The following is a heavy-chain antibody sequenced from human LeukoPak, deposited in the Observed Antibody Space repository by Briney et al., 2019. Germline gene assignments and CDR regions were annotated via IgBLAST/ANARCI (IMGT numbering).Heavy chain of an antibody. CDR3: ARDSTYTMDL. J-gene: IGHJ6*02. CDR1: GFPFSSYW. Sequence: GGSLRLSCVASGFPFSSYWMTWVRQAPGKGLVWVSCIKSYADGSGTTYADSVKGRFTISRDDARNTVYLQINSLRAEDTAVYYCARDSTYTMDLWGRGTTVTVSS. D-gene: IGHD2/OR15-2a*01. CDR2: IKSYADGSGT. V-gene: IGHV3-74*03.